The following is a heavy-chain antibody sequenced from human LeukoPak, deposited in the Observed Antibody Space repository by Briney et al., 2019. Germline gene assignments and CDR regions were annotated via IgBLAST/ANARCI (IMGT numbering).Heavy chain of an antibody. D-gene: IGHD6-6*01. CDR1: GFTFSGYW. CDR3: AMIEQVVSNVEGGY. J-gene: IGHJ4*02. V-gene: IGHV3-7*01. CDR2: IKQDGGER. Sequence: GGSLRLSCAASGFTFSGYWMSWVRQAPGKGLEWVANIKQDGGERYYEDSVKGRFTISRDNAKNSLYLQMNSLRAEDTAVYFCAMIEQVVSNVEGGYWGQGTLVTVSS.